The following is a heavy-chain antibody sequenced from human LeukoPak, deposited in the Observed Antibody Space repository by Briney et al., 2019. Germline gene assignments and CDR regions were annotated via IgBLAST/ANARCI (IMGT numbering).Heavy chain of an antibody. CDR2: ISIGGDT. J-gene: IGHJ3*02. Sequence: GGSLGLSCVVSGFPFSDYDMHWVRQGAGKGLEWVSAISIGGDTYYPGSVKGRFTISRENAKNSLYLQMNNLRVGDTAIYYCARAHVGAGLAFDIWGQGTMVTVSS. CDR1: GFPFSDYD. D-gene: IGHD1-26*01. CDR3: ARAHVGAGLAFDI. V-gene: IGHV3-13*04.